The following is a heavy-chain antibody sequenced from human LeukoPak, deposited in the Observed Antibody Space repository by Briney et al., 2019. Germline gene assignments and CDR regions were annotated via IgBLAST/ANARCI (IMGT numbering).Heavy chain of an antibody. V-gene: IGHV1-18*01. CDR3: ARERIGCGKWFEL. CDR2: ISAYNGNT. D-gene: IGHD2/OR15-2a*01. CDR1: GYTFTSYG. J-gene: IGHJ5*02. Sequence: GASAKVSCKSSGYTFTSYGISWVRQAPGQGLEWMGWISAYNGNTNYAQKLQGRVTMTTDTSTSTAYMELRSLRSDDTAVYYCARERIGCGKWFELWGQGTLVTVSS.